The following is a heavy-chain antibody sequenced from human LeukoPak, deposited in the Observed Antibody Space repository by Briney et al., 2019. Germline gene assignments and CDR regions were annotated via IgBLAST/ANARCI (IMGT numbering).Heavy chain of an antibody. CDR3: ARSPYDTSGLGALDI. Sequence: GRSLRLSCAASGFTFDDHAMYWVRQAPGKGLEWVSGINWDGSRIGYADAVKGRFTISRDSAKKSLYLQMNSLRTEDTALYYCARSPYDTSGLGALDIWGQGTLVTVS. D-gene: IGHD3-22*01. CDR2: INWDGSRI. J-gene: IGHJ3*02. CDR1: GFTFDDHA. V-gene: IGHV3-9*01.